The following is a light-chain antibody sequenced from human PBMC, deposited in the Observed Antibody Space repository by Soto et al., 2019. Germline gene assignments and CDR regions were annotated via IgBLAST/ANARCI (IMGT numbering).Light chain of an antibody. J-gene: IGKJ3*01. CDR1: QGSIKY. V-gene: IGKV1-9*01. CDR3: QQLFMYPPT. CDR2: GAS. Sequence: TQSPSSLSASRGDRVTITCRASQGSIKYLAWYQQRPGKAPKLLIYGASTLQGGVPSRFSGSGSGTDFTLTLSSLQPEDLSTYYCQQLFMYPPTLGPGTKAD.